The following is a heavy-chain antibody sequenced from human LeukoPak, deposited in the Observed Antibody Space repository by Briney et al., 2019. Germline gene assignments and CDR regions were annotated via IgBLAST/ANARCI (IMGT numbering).Heavy chain of an antibody. D-gene: IGHD4-23*01. CDR2: IYYSGST. CDR1: GGSISSGSYY. J-gene: IGHJ4*02. V-gene: IGHV4-39*07. CDR3: ARGGRWATAHYFDY. Sequence: SETLSLTCTVSGGSISSGSYYWGWIRQPPGKGLEWIGSIYYSGSTYYNPSLKSRVTISVDTSKNQFSLKLSSVTAADTAVYYCARGGRWATAHYFDYWGQGTLVTVSS.